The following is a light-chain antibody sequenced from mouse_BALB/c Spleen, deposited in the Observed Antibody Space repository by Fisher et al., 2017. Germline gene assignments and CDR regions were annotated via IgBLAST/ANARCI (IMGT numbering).Light chain of an antibody. CDR1: SSVSSSY. CDR2: GTS. CDR3: QQRSSYPLT. J-gene: IGKJ5*01. Sequence: DIVITQTPAIMAASLGEKVTMTCSASSSVSSSYLHWYQQKSGTSPKLWTYGTSNLASGVSARFSGSGAGISYSLTISRMEAEDAATYYCQQRSSYPLTFGAGTKLELK. V-gene: IGKV4-51*01.